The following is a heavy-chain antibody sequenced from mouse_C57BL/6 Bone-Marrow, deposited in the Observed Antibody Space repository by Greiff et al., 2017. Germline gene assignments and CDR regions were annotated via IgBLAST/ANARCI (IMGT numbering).Heavy chain of an antibody. CDR2: FHPYNDDT. Sequence: QVQLKESGAELVKPGASVKMSCKASGYTFTTYPIEWMKQNHGKSLEWIGNFHPYNDDTKYNEKFKGKATLTVEKSSSTVYLELSRLTSDDSAVYYCARLNWDVGYVDYWGQGTTLTVSS. D-gene: IGHD4-1*01. CDR1: GYTFTTYP. V-gene: IGHV1-47*01. J-gene: IGHJ2*01. CDR3: ARLNWDVGYVDY.